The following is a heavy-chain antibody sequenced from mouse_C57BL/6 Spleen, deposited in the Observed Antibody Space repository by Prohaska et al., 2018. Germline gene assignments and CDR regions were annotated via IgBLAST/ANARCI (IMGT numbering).Heavy chain of an antibody. J-gene: IGHJ2*01. CDR1: GYTFTSYW. D-gene: IGHD5-1-1*01. CDR3: VIYEWIPLYY. CDR2: IHPSVSDI. Sequence: QVQLQQPGAELVKPGASVKVSCKASGYTFTSYWVHWVKRRPGQGLEWIGRIHPSVSDINYNQRFKGKATLTVDKSSSTAYMQFSSLTSEDSAVYYCVIYEWIPLYYWGKGTTLTVSS. V-gene: IGHV1-74*01.